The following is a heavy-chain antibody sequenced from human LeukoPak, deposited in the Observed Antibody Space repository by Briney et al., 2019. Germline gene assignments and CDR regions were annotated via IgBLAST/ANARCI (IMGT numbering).Heavy chain of an antibody. CDR3: AREPIQLWLRGAFDI. V-gene: IGHV3-11*05. D-gene: IGHD5-18*01. J-gene: IGHJ3*02. CDR2: ISSSSSYT. CDR1: GFTFSDYY. Sequence: GGSLRLSCAASGFTFSDYYMSWIRQAPGKGLEWVSYISSSSSYTNYADSVKGRFNISRDNAKNSLYLQMNSLRAEDTAVYYCAREPIQLWLRGAFDIWGQGTMVTVSS.